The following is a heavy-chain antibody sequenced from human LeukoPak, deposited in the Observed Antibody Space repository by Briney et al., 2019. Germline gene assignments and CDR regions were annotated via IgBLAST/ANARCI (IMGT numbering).Heavy chain of an antibody. J-gene: IGHJ6*02. CDR3: ARSVYYGMDV. Sequence: SETLSLTCTVSGGSISTYYWSWIRQPPGKGLEWIGYIYYSGSTNYNPSLKSRVTISVDTSKNQFSLKLSSVTAADTAVYYCARSVYYGMDVWGQGTTVTVSS. CDR1: GGSISTYY. V-gene: IGHV4-59*01. D-gene: IGHD5/OR15-5a*01. CDR2: IYYSGST.